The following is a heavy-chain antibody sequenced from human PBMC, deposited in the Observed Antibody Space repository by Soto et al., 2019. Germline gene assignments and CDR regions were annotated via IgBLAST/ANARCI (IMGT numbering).Heavy chain of an antibody. CDR3: ARVANSGSFTGPIDY. Sequence: PGGSLRLSCAASGFTFSSYWMHWVRQAPGKGLVWVSRINSDGSSTSYADSVKGRFTISRDNAKNTLYLQMNSLRAEDTAVYYCARVANSGSFTGPIDYWGQGTLVTVS. V-gene: IGHV3-74*01. J-gene: IGHJ4*02. CDR1: GFTFSSYW. CDR2: INSDGSST. D-gene: IGHD1-26*01.